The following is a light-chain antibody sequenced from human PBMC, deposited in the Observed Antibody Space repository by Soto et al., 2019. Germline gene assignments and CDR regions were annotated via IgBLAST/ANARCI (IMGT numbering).Light chain of an antibody. CDR3: ISYTVSRSYV. J-gene: IGLJ1*01. Sequence: QSALTQPPSASGSPGQSVTISCTGTSSDIGTYNYVSWYQQHPGKAPKLIIYSVSNRPSGVSYRFSGSKSGNTASLTISGLQAEDEADYYCISYTVSRSYVFGTGTKVTVL. CDR2: SVS. CDR1: SSDIGTYNY. V-gene: IGLV2-14*03.